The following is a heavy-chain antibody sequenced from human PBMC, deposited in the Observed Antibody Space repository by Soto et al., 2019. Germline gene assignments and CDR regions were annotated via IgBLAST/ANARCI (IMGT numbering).Heavy chain of an antibody. J-gene: IGHJ4*01. D-gene: IGHD6-19*01. CDR1: GYSISGGSY. CDR2: IYHGGTT. V-gene: IGHV4-38-2*02. CDR3: ARVHVMVVAGSTFDY. Sequence: SETLSLTCTVSGYSISGGSYWAWLRPPPGKGPEWIASIYHGGTTFYNPSLKSRITISVDTSNNQFSLKLTSVTAADTAVYYCARVHVMVVAGSTFDYWGHGTLVTVSS.